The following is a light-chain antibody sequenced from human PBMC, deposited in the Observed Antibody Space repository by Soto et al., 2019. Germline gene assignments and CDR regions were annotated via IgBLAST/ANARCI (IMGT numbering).Light chain of an antibody. V-gene: IGKV1-9*01. Sequence: DIQLTQSPSFLSASVGDRDTITWRASQDINTYLAWYQQKPGKAPKLLIFAASTLQNGVPSRFSGSGSGTEFTVTITSLQPEDFATYYCQQRKSYPITFGQGTRLEIK. CDR3: QQRKSYPIT. CDR1: QDINTY. CDR2: AAS. J-gene: IGKJ5*01.